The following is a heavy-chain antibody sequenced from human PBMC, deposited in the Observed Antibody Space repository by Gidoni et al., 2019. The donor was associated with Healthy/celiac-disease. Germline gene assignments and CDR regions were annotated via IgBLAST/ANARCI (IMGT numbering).Heavy chain of an antibody. CDR1: GFTFSSYV. Sequence: QVQLVESGGGVVQPGRSLRLSCAASGFTFSSYVMHWVRQAPGKGLGWVAVIWYDGSNKYYADSVKGRFTISRDNSKNTLYLQMNSLRAEDTAVYYCASPDSSDDDAFDIWGQGTMVTVSS. CDR3: ASPDSSDDDAFDI. CDR2: IWYDGSNK. D-gene: IGHD3-22*01. J-gene: IGHJ3*02. V-gene: IGHV3-33*08.